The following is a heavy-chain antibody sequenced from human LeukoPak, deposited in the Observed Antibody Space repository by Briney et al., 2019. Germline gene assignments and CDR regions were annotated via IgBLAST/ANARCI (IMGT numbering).Heavy chain of an antibody. J-gene: IGHJ4*02. CDR2: IYHSGST. Sequence: SETLSLTCTVSGDSISISGHYWGWIRQPPGKGLEWIGIIYHSGSTYYNPSLKSRVTISVDTSKNQFSLELSSVTAADTAVYYCARQYCSSVNCWAYFDHWGQGTLVTVSS. V-gene: IGHV4-39*01. D-gene: IGHD2-2*01. CDR3: ARQYCSSVNCWAYFDH. CDR1: GDSISISGHY.